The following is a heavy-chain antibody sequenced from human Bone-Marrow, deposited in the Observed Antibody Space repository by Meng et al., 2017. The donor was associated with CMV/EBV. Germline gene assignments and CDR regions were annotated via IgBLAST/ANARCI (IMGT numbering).Heavy chain of an antibody. D-gene: IGHD2-2*01. V-gene: IGHV1-18*01. CDR2: ISPYNDNT. CDR3: ARICGSTSCPYYYGMDV. J-gene: IGHJ6*02. Sequence: ASVKVSCKASGYTFTSYGISWVRQAPGHGLEWMAWISPYNDNTNYAQRLQGRVTLTTDTSTRTAYMELRSLRSDDTAVYFCARICGSTSCPYYYGMDVWGQGTTVTVSS. CDR1: GYTFTSYG.